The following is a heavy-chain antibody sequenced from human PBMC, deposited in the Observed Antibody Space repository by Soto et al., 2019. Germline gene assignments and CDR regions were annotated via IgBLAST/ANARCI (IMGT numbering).Heavy chain of an antibody. V-gene: IGHV3-23*01. CDR3: AKCGSSSSFSPTGFDT. J-gene: IGHJ5*02. CDR2: ITGSGGST. Sequence: GGSLRLSCAASGFTFSSYAMTWVRQAPGKGLEYVSSITGSGGSTYYADSVRGRFTISRDNSKNTLFVQMNSLRAEDTAIYYCAKCGSSSSFSPTGFDTWGQGSLVTVSS. CDR1: GFTFSSYA. D-gene: IGHD2-2*01.